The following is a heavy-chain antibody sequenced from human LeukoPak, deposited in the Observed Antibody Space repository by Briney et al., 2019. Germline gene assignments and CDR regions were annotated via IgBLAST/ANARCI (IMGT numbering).Heavy chain of an antibody. V-gene: IGHV3-30-3*01. J-gene: IGHJ4*02. CDR2: ISYDGSNK. CDR1: GFTFSSYA. Sequence: GGSLRLSCAASGFTFSSYAMHWVRQAPGKGLEWVAVISYDGSNKYYADSVKGRFTISRDNSKNTLYLQMNSLRAEDTAVYYCASDAGYSSGWYYVWGQGTLVTVSS. CDR3: ASDAGYSSGWYYV. D-gene: IGHD6-19*01.